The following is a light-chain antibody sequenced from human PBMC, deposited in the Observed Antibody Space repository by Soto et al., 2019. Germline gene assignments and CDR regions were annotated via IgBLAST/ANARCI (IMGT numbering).Light chain of an antibody. CDR1: KRDIGVYDF. CDR3: LSYAGGNTYV. Sequence: QSVLTQPPSASGSPGQSVTSSCTGTKRDIGVYDFVSWYQHHRGKAPRLIIYEVVQRPSGVPDRFSGSKSGNTASLTVSGLQAVDEADYFCLSYAGGNTYVFGGGTKLTVL. CDR2: EVV. V-gene: IGLV2-8*01. J-gene: IGLJ2*01.